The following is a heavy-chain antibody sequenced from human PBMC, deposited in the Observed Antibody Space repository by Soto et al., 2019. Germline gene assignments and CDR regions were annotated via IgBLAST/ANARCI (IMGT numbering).Heavy chain of an antibody. D-gene: IGHD1-20*01. CDR2: ITTYNGNT. V-gene: IGHV1-18*04. J-gene: IGHJ6*02. CDR1: GYTFTSHG. Sequence: QVPLVQSGGEVKKPGASVKVSCKASGYTFTSHGISWVRQAPGQGLEWMGWITTYNGNTNYAQKLQGRVTMTRDTSTSTGYMESWGLRSDYSAGYYCARLNNCGVQSYYGVDVWGQRTTVTVSS. CDR3: ARLNNCGVQSYYGVDV.